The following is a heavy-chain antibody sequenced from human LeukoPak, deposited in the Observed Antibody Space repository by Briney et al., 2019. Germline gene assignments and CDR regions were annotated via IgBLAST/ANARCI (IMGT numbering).Heavy chain of an antibody. J-gene: IGHJ2*01. CDR3: ARDRNWGKSVWYFDL. CDR2: IWYDGSNK. D-gene: IGHD7-27*01. CDR1: GFTFKNYG. Sequence: GGSLRLSRAASGFTFKNYGMHWVRQAPGKGLEWVGVIWYDGSNKQYGDSVKGRFTFTRDNSKNTLSLQMNGLRAEDTAVYYCARDRNWGKSVWYFDLWGRGTLVTVSS. V-gene: IGHV3-33*01.